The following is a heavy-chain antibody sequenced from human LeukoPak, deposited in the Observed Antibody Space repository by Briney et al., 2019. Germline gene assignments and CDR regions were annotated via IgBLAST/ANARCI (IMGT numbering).Heavy chain of an antibody. CDR3: ARHWEDDSSGYYFNWFDP. Sequence: SETLSLTCAVSGGSISSYYWSWIRQPPGKGLEWIGYIYYSGSTNHNPSLKSRVTISVDTSKNQFSLKLSSVTAADTAVYYCARHWEDDSSGYYFNWFDPWGQGTLVTVSS. CDR2: IYYSGST. V-gene: IGHV4-59*08. J-gene: IGHJ5*02. D-gene: IGHD3-22*01. CDR1: GGSISSYY.